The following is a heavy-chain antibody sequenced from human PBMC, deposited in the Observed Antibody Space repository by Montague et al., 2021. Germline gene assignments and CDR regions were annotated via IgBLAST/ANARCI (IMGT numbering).Heavy chain of an antibody. V-gene: IGHV4-61*09. J-gene: IGHJ6*02. D-gene: IGHD2-2*01. CDR3: ARTVVVPAAMSRYYGMDV. CDR2: IYISGST. CDR1: GGSISSGSYY. Sequence: TLSLTCSVSGGSISSGSYYWSWIRQPAGKGLEWIGHIYISGSTNYNPSLKSRVTMSVDTSKNQLSLKLSSVTAADTAVYYCARTVVVPAAMSRYYGMDVWGQGTSVTVSS.